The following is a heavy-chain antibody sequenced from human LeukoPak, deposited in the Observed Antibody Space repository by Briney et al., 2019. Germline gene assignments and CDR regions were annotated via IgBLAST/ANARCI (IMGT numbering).Heavy chain of an antibody. Sequence: SETLSLTCAVYGGSFSGYYWSWIRQPPGKGLEWIGEINHSGSTNYNPSLKSRVTISVDTSKNQFSLKLSSVTAADTAVYYCARVRGGPDDYGDYGYYYYYMDVWGKGTTVTVSS. V-gene: IGHV4-34*01. CDR2: INHSGST. CDR3: ARVRGGPDDYGDYGYYYYYMDV. J-gene: IGHJ6*03. CDR1: GGSFSGYY. D-gene: IGHD4-17*01.